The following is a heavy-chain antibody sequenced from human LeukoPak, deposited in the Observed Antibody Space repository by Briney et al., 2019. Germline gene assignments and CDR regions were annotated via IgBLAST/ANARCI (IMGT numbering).Heavy chain of an antibody. V-gene: IGHV3-23*01. CDR1: GFTFSSYA. CDR3: AKSIYQLPRGEVDY. CDR2: SSGGGST. D-gene: IGHD2-2*01. J-gene: IGHJ4*02. Sequence: GGSLRLSCAASGFTFSSYAMTWVRQAPGKGLEWVSGSSGGGSTYYADSVKGRFAISRDNYKNTLHLHMNSLRAEDTAVYYCAKSIYQLPRGEVDYWGQGTLVTVSS.